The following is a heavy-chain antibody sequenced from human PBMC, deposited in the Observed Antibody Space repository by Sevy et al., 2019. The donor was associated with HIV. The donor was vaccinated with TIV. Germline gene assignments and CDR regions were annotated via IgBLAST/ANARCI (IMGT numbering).Heavy chain of an antibody. CDR1: GGSISNSAYY. Sequence: SETLSLTCTVSGGSISNSAYYWGWIRQPPGKGLEWIGNIYYIGNTYYKPSLKSRVTISVDTSKNHFSLKLTSVTAADTAVYYCARWTMCITMIQGEFDSWGQGTLVTVSS. CDR3: ARWTMCITMIQGEFDS. V-gene: IGHV4-39*02. CDR2: IYYIGNT. J-gene: IGHJ5*01. D-gene: IGHD3-10*01.